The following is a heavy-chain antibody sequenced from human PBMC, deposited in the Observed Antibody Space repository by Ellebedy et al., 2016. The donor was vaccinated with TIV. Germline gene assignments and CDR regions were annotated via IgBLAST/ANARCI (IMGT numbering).Heavy chain of an antibody. Sequence: ASVKVSCKASGYSFTTYGISWVRQAPGQGLEWMGWIRAYNGETNYAQKLQGRVTMTTDTSTSTVYMELRSLRSDDTAVYYCARDVYYYGSGSYLDVFDIWGQGTMVTVSS. CDR1: GYSFTTYG. J-gene: IGHJ3*02. D-gene: IGHD3-10*01. CDR2: IRAYNGET. V-gene: IGHV1-18*01. CDR3: ARDVYYYGSGSYLDVFDI.